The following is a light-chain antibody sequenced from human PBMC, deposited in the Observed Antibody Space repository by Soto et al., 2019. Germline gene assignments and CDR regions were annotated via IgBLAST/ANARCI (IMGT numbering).Light chain of an antibody. Sequence: DIQMTQSPSTLSASVGDRVTITCRASQNINHYLNWYQQKPGKAPKLLIYAASSLQSGVPSRFSGSGSETEFTLTISSLQPEDFATYYCQQSYTTPRTFGQGTKVDIK. CDR1: QNINHY. CDR2: AAS. CDR3: QQSYTTPRT. V-gene: IGKV1-39*01. J-gene: IGKJ1*01.